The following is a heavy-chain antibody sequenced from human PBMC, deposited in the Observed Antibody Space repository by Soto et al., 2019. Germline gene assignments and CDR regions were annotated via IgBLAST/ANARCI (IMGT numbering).Heavy chain of an antibody. D-gene: IGHD2-21*01. CDR2: INHLGSI. CDR3: ARGGISHWAYFYYMDV. J-gene: IGHJ6*03. Sequence: SETLSLTCVVSGGSLTDYFWSWIREPPGMALEWIGEINHLGSINYNPSLKSRVTMSVDTSKNQFSLTLNSVTAADTATYYCARGGISHWAYFYYMDVWDRGTTVT. CDR1: GGSLTDYF. V-gene: IGHV4-34*01.